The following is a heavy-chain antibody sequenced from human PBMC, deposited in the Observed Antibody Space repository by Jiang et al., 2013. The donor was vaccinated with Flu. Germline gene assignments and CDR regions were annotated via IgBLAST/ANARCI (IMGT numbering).Heavy chain of an antibody. V-gene: IGHV6-1*01. CDR2: TYYRSKWYN. D-gene: IGHD1-26*01. CDR3: VRGSGDY. J-gene: IGHJ4*02. Sequence: IRQSPSRGLEWLGRTYYRSKWYNDYAVSVNSRITINPDTSKNQFSLQLNSVTPEDTAVYYCVRGSGDYWGQGTLVTVSS.